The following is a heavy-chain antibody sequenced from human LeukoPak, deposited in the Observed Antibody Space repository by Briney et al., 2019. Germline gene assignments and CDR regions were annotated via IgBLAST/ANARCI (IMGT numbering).Heavy chain of an antibody. CDR2: ISSSGSNI. Sequence: GGSLRLSCAASGFTFSSYEMNWVRQAPGKGLEWVSYISSSGSNIYYADSVKGRFTISRDNAKNSLYLQMNSLRAEDTAVYYCARTGPRGISGSYSFDYWGQGTLVTVSS. CDR3: ARTGPRGISGSYSFDY. D-gene: IGHD1-26*01. CDR1: GFTFSSYE. J-gene: IGHJ4*02. V-gene: IGHV3-48*03.